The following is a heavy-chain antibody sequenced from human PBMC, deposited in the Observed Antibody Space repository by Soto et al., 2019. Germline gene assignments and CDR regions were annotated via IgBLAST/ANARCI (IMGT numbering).Heavy chain of an antibody. V-gene: IGHV3-23*01. D-gene: IGHD3-9*01. CDR1: GFTFSSYA. CDR2: ISGSGGST. CDR3: AKDRPLYYDILTGTNWFDP. J-gene: IGHJ5*02. Sequence: GSLRLSCAASGFTFSSYAMSWVRRAPGKGLEWVSAISGSGGSTYYADSVKGRFTISRDNSKNTLYLEMNSLRAEDTAVYYCAKDRPLYYDILTGTNWFDPWGHGTLVTVSS.